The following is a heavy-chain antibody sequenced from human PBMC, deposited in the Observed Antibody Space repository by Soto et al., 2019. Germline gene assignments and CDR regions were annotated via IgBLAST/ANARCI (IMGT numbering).Heavy chain of an antibody. V-gene: IGHV3-30*18. J-gene: IGHJ4*02. CDR1: GFTFSSYG. CDR3: AKEWTLPPMVRGAY. D-gene: IGHD3-10*01. CDR2: ISYDGSNK. Sequence: QVQLVESGGGVVQPGRSLRLSCAASGFTFSSYGMHWVRQAPGKGLEWVAVISYDGSNKYYADSVKGRFTISRDNSKNTRYLQMNSLRAEDTAVYYWAKEWTLPPMVRGAYWGQGTLVTVSS.